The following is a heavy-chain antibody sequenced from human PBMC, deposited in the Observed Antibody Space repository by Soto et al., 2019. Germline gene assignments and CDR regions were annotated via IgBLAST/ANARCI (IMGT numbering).Heavy chain of an antibody. CDR2: ISDEGSNK. J-gene: IGHJ3*02. CDR3: AREMAPYDFWSGPPYDAFDI. CDR1: GFTFSSHA. D-gene: IGHD3-3*01. V-gene: IGHV3-30-3*01. Sequence: QVQLEESGGGVVQPGRSLRLSCAASGFTFSSHAMHWVRQAPGKGLEWVAVISDEGSNKYYADSVKGRFTISRDNSKNTLYVQMNSLRVEDTAVYYCAREMAPYDFWSGPPYDAFDIWGQGTMVTVSS.